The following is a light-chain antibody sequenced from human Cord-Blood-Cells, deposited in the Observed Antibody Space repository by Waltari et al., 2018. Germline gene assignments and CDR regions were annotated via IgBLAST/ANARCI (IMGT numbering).Light chain of an antibody. CDR3: CSYAGSSTWV. Sequence: QSGPPHPAPVSGPGGQSITISGTASRRDDGCGNLVTWYQQHPGKAPKLMIYEVSKRPSGVSNRFSGSKSGNTASLTISGLQAEDEADYYCCSYAGSSTWVFGGGTKLTVL. J-gene: IGLJ3*02. CDR2: EVS. V-gene: IGLV2-23*02. CDR1: RRDDGCGNL.